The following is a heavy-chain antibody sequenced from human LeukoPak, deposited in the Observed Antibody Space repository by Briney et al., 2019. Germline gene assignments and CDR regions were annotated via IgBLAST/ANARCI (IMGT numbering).Heavy chain of an antibody. CDR1: GFIFSDYG. CDR2: VRNDGSDK. V-gene: IGHV3-30*02. CDR3: AKHYYCSGSKKYYFDY. D-gene: IGHD3-10*01. J-gene: IGHJ4*02. Sequence: GGSLRLSCAASGFIFSDYGMHWVRQAPGKGLEWVRLVRNDGSDKYYADSVKGRFTISRDNSKNTLYLQMNSLRPEATAVYYCAKHYYCSGSKKYYFDYWGQGTLVTVSS.